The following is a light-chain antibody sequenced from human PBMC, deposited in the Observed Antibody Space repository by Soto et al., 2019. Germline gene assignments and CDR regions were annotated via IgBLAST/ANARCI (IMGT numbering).Light chain of an antibody. CDR1: QSVNNNY. CDR2: DAS. CDR3: QQYASSPHT. Sequence: VLTQSPGTLSLSPGEEATLSCRASQSVNNNYLAWYQQIPDPPPSLLIYDASSRATGIPDRFSGRGSGTDFTLTISSLQPEDFSVYYCQQYASSPHTFGQGTKVEIK. V-gene: IGKV3-20*01. J-gene: IGKJ1*01.